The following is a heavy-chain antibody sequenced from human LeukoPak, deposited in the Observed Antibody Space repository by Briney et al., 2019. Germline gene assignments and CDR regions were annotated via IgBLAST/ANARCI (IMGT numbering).Heavy chain of an antibody. Sequence: SVKVSCKASGGTFSSYAISWVRQAPGQGLEWMGGIIPIFGTANYAQKFQGRVTITADESTSTAYMELGGLRSEDTAVYYCASIVGATDAFDIWGQGTMVTVSS. CDR1: GGTFSSYA. D-gene: IGHD1-26*01. CDR2: IIPIFGTA. V-gene: IGHV1-69*13. J-gene: IGHJ3*02. CDR3: ASIVGATDAFDI.